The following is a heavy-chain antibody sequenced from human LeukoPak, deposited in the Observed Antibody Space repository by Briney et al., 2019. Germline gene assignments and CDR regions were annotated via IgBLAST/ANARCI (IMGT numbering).Heavy chain of an antibody. V-gene: IGHV4-4*07. CDR2: IYTSGST. J-gene: IGHJ4*02. CDR1: GGSISSYY. Sequence: PSETLSLTCTVSGGSISSYYWSWIRQPAGKGLEWIGRIYTSGSTNYNPSLKSRVTISVDKSKNQFSLKLSSVTAADTAVYYCARGGAYYYDSSGYYPFDSWGQGTLVTVSS. D-gene: IGHD3-22*01. CDR3: ARGGAYYYDSSGYYPFDS.